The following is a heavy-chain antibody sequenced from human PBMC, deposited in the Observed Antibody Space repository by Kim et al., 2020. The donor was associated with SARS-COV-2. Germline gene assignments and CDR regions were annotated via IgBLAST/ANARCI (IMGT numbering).Heavy chain of an antibody. CDR3: ARELYNWNYVWFDP. J-gene: IGHJ5*02. V-gene: IGHV1-69*01. Sequence: AQKFQGRVTITADESTSTAYMELSSLRSEDTAVYYCARELYNWNYVWFDPWGQGTLVTVSS. D-gene: IGHD1-7*01.